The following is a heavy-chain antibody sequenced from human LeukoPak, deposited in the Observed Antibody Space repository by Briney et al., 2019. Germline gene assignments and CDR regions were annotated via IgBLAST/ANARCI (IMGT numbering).Heavy chain of an antibody. J-gene: IGHJ3*02. CDR2: IYYSGST. D-gene: IGHD3-10*01. V-gene: IGHV4-39*07. CDR3: ARSDGYGLVGI. Sequence: SETLSLTCTVSGDSISSTNYYWGWIRQPPGKGLEWIGSIYYSGSTFNNPSLKSRVTISVDTSKNQFSLKVSSVTAADTAVYYCARSDGYGLVGIWGQGTMDTVSS. CDR1: GDSISSTNYY.